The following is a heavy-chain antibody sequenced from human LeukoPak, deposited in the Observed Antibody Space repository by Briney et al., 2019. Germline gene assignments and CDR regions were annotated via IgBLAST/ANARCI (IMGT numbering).Heavy chain of an antibody. V-gene: IGHV4-59*01. D-gene: IGHD6-13*01. Sequence: SEALSLTYTVSGGSISSYYWSWIRQPPGKGLEWIGYIYYSGSTNYNPSLKSRVTISVDTSKNQFSLKLSTVTAADTAVYYCARDSSSSWYHEVWGQGTLVTVSS. CDR3: ARDSSSSWYHEV. J-gene: IGHJ4*02. CDR1: GGSISSYY. CDR2: IYYSGST.